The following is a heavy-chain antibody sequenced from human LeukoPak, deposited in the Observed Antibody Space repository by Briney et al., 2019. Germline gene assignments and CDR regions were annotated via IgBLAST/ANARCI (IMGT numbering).Heavy chain of an antibody. CDR1: EFTFSGYT. Sequence: GGSLRLSCAASEFTFSGYTMTWVRQAPGNGLEWCSCISSSGGSTYYADSVKVRFTISRDNSKNTLYLHMNSLRAEDTAVYYCAKSYEYSNYYYYSYYMDVWGKGTTVTVSS. J-gene: IGHJ6*03. D-gene: IGHD4-11*01. CDR2: ISSSGGST. CDR3: AKSYEYSNYYYYSYYMDV. V-gene: IGHV3-23*01.